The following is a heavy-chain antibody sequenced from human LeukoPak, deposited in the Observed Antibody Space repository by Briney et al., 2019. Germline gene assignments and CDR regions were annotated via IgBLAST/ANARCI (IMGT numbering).Heavy chain of an antibody. V-gene: IGHV3-74*01. CDR2: INADVSTA. D-gene: IGHD1-14*01. Sequence: GGSLRLSCAASGFTFGNSWVHWVRQAPGKGLVWVSLINADVSTATYADSVKGRFTISRDKARNTLSMQMNSLTIEDTAVYYCVVVVEPPDSDGFDVWGQGTMITVSS. CDR3: VVVVEPPDSDGFDV. CDR1: GFTFGNSW. J-gene: IGHJ3*01.